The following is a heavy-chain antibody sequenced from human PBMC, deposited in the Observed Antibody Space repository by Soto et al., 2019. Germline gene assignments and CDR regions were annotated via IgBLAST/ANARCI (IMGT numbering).Heavy chain of an antibody. CDR2: IWYDGSKR. CDR3: VRDDDSSSRFGILL. CDR1: GFTFSGHG. J-gene: IGHJ4*02. V-gene: IGHV3-33*01. D-gene: IGHD3-22*01. Sequence: PGGSLRLSCAASGFTFSGHGFHWVRQAPGKGLQWVGAIWYDGSKRYYGDSVKGRFTISKDNSKNTVYLQMNSLRIEDTAVYFCVRDDDSSSRFGILLWGQGTPVTGSS.